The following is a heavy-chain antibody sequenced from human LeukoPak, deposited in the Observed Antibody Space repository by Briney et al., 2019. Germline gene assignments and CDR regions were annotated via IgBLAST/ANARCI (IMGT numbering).Heavy chain of an antibody. CDR3: ARGVSVVAGNDNWFDS. V-gene: IGHV3-21*01. J-gene: IGHJ5*01. Sequence: PGGSLRLSCAASGFTLSSYSMNWVHQSPGKGLEWVSSISTSSSYIYYADSVKGRFTISRDNAKNSLYLQMNSLRAEDTAVYYCARGVSVVAGNDNWFDSWGQGTLVTVSS. D-gene: IGHD6-19*01. CDR2: ISTSSSYI. CDR1: GFTLSSYS.